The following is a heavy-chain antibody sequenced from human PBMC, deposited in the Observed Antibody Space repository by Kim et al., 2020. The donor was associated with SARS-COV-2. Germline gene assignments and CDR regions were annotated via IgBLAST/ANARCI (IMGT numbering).Heavy chain of an antibody. CDR2: ISYDGSNK. Sequence: GGSLRLSCAASGFTFSSYGMHRVRQAPGKGLEWVAVISYDGSNKYYADSVKGRFTISRDNSKNTLYLQMNSLRAEDTAVYYCAKGSGTYDFWSGYLDPDYYYYYGMDVWGQGTTVTVSS. CDR3: AKGSGTYDFWSGYLDPDYYYYYGMDV. D-gene: IGHD3-3*01. V-gene: IGHV3-30*18. J-gene: IGHJ6*02. CDR1: GFTFSSYG.